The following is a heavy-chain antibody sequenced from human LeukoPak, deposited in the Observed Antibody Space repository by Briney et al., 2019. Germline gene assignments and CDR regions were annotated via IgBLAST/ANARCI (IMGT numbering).Heavy chain of an antibody. D-gene: IGHD2-15*01. CDR1: GFTFSSYA. CDR3: AKRSGDSYYLDS. Sequence: GGSRRLSCAASGFTFSSYAMSWVRQAPGKGLEWVSAISGSGGSTYYADSVKGRFTISRDTSKSTLYLQMNSLRAEDTAVYYCAKRSGDSYYLDSWGQGTLVTVSS. J-gene: IGHJ4*02. V-gene: IGHV3-23*01. CDR2: ISGSGGST.